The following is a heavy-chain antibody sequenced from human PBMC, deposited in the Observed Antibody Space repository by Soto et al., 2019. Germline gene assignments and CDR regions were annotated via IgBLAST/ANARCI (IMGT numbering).Heavy chain of an antibody. D-gene: IGHD6-13*01. CDR2: MNPNSGNT. Sequence: QVQLVQSGAEVKKPGASVKVSCKASGYTFTSYDINWVRQATGQGLEWMGWMNPNSGNTGYAQKFQGRVTMTRNTSISTAYMDLSSLRSEDTAVYCCARERSAAGTGWFDPWGQGTLVTVSS. CDR1: GYTFTSYD. CDR3: ARERSAAGTGWFDP. J-gene: IGHJ5*02. V-gene: IGHV1-8*01.